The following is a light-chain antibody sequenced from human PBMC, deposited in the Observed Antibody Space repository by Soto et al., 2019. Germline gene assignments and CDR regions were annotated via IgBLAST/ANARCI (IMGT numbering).Light chain of an antibody. J-gene: IGKJ5*01. CDR3: QQSYSPPPIT. CDR1: QSIGKF. V-gene: IGKV1-39*01. CDR2: AAS. Sequence: DIQMTQSPSSLSASVGDRVTITCQASQSIGKFLNWYQQKPGKAPTLLIYAASSLQSGVPSRFSGSGSGTDFTLTISTLQPEDFATYYCQQSYSPPPITFGQGTRLEIK.